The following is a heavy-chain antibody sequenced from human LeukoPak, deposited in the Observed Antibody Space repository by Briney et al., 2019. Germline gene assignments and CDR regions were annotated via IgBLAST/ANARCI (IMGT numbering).Heavy chain of an antibody. J-gene: IGHJ5*02. CDR3: ARGLPHNLPRITMIVVRA. D-gene: IGHD3-22*01. V-gene: IGHV4-39*01. Sequence: PSETLSLTCTVSGGSISSSSYYWGWLRQPPGTGLEWIGSIYYSGSTYYNPSLKSRVTISVDTSKNQFSLKLSSVTAADTAVYYCARGLPHNLPRITMIVVRAWGQGTLVTVSS. CDR1: GGSISSSSYY. CDR2: IYYSGST.